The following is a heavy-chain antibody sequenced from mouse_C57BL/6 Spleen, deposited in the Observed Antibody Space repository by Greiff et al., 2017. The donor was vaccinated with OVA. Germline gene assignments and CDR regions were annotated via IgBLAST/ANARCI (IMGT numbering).Heavy chain of an antibody. J-gene: IGHJ4*01. CDR1: GFTFSDYY. CDR3: ARDNYYDYDGAMDY. CDR2: INYDGSST. Sequence: DVKLVESEGGLVQPGSSMKLSCTASGFTFSDYYMAWVRQVPEKGLEWVANINYDGSSTYYLDSLKSRFIISRDNAKNILYLQMSSLKSEDTATYYCARDNYYDYDGAMDYWGQGPSVTVSS. D-gene: IGHD2-4*01. V-gene: IGHV5-16*01.